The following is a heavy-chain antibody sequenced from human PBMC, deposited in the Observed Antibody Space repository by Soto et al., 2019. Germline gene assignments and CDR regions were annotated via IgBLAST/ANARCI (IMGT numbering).Heavy chain of an antibody. CDR1: GLTFSSYW. CDR2: INTDGSST. Sequence: EVQLVESGGGLVQPGGSLRLSCAASGLTFSSYWMHWVRQAPGKGLVWVSRINTDGSSTTYADSVKGRFTTSRANTKNTLYLQMNSLSVEDTAVYYCARASGSNIHFDYWGQGTLVTVSS. D-gene: IGHD1-26*01. V-gene: IGHV3-74*01. CDR3: ARASGSNIHFDY. J-gene: IGHJ4*02.